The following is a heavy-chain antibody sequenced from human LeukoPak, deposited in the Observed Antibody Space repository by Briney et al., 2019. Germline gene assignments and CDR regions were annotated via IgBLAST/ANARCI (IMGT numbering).Heavy chain of an antibody. D-gene: IGHD2-21*01. CDR2: ISGSGGRT. Sequence: GGSLRLSCAASGFTFSTYAMSWVRQAPGKGLEWVSAISGSGGRTYYADSVKGRFSISRDNSKNTLYLQMNSLRAEDTAVYYCAKARLWYYFDYWGQGTLVTVSS. CDR3: AKARLWYYFDY. J-gene: IGHJ4*02. V-gene: IGHV3-23*01. CDR1: GFTFSTYA.